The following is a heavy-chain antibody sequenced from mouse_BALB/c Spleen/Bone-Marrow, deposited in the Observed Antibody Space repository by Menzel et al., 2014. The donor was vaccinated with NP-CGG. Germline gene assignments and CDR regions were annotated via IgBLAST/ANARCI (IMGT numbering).Heavy chain of an antibody. J-gene: IGHJ2*01. CDR2: IDPANGDT. V-gene: IGHV14-3*02. CDR3: ARDYGPFDY. D-gene: IGHD1-2*01. Sequence: VQLQQSGAELVKPGASVELSCTAPGFNIKDIYMHWVKQRPEQGLEWIGRIDPANGDTKYDPKFQGKATITADTSSNTASLQLSSLTSEDTAVYYCARDYGPFDYWGQGTTLTVSS. CDR1: GFNIKDIY.